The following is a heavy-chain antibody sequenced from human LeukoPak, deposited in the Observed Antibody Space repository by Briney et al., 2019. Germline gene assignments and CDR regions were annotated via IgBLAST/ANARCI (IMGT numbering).Heavy chain of an antibody. D-gene: IGHD3-10*01. CDR1: GFTFSNYA. Sequence: GGSLKLSCAASGFTFSNYAMSWVRQAPGKGLEWVSAISGGGGGTYHADSVKGRFTISRDNSKNTLFLQMTSLRAEDTAVYYCAKSGSYYGSGRSFFDIWGQGTMVTVSS. J-gene: IGHJ3*02. CDR3: AKSGSYYGSGRSFFDI. V-gene: IGHV3-23*01. CDR2: ISGGGGGT.